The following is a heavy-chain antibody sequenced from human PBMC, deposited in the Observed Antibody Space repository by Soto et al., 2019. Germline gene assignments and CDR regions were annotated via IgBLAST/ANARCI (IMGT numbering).Heavy chain of an antibody. CDR2: ISSSSSYI. Sequence: GXSLRLSCAASGFTLSSYSMNWFRQAPVKGLEWVSSISSSSSYIYYADSVKGRFTISRDNAKNSLYLQMNSLRAEDTAVYYCARVGGDCSGGSCYYMDVWGKGTTVTVSS. D-gene: IGHD2-15*01. CDR3: ARVGGDCSGGSCYYMDV. J-gene: IGHJ6*03. V-gene: IGHV3-21*01. CDR1: GFTLSSYS.